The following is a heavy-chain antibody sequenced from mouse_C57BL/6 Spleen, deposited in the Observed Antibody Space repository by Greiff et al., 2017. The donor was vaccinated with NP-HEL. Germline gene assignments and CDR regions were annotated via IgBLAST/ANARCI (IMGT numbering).Heavy chain of an antibody. CDR2: ILPGSGST. V-gene: IGHV1-9*01. CDR3: APYYGKGYFDV. Sequence: QVQLKQSGAELMKPGASVKLSCKATGYTFTGYWIEWVKQRPGHGLEWIGEILPGSGSTNYNETFKGKATLTADTSSNTAYMQLSILTTEDSSIYCWAPYYGKGYFDVWGTGTTVTVSS. D-gene: IGHD2-10*01. J-gene: IGHJ1*03. CDR1: GYTFTGYW.